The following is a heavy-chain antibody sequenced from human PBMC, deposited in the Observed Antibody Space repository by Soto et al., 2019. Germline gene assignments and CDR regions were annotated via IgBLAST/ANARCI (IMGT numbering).Heavy chain of an antibody. CDR2: INQSGST. J-gene: IGHJ4*02. D-gene: IGHD3-22*01. V-gene: IGHV4-34*01. CDR1: GGTFSGYY. CDR3: ARARSYDRSGYYYNGFDY. Sequence: QAPLQQWGAGLLKPSETLSLTCAVYGGTFSGYYWSWIRQTPEKGLEWIGEINQSGSTNYIPSLKSRLTIPVDTSKNQFSLQLTSVTAADTAVYYCARARSYDRSGYYYNGFDYWGQGTLVTVSS.